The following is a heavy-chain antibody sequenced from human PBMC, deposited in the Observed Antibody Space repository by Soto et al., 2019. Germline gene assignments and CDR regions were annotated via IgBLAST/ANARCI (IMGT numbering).Heavy chain of an antibody. D-gene: IGHD5-18*01. CDR2: ISAYNGNT. V-gene: IGHV1-18*01. CDR1: GYTFLTYD. CDR3: ARDRGYSYGLDY. Sequence: ASVKVYCKASGYTFLTYDISWVRQAPGQGLEWMGWISAYNGNTNYAQKLQGRVTMTTDTSTSTAYMELRSLRSDDTAVYYCARDRGYSYGLDYWGQGTLVTVSS. J-gene: IGHJ4*02.